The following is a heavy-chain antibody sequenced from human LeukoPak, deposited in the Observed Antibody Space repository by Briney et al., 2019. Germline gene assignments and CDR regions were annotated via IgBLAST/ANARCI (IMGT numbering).Heavy chain of an antibody. J-gene: IGHJ4*02. V-gene: IGHV3-15*01. CDR1: GFTFSDAW. CDR2: IKSKSEGGTI. D-gene: IGHD2-15*01. CDR3: TSGGGTMDF. Sequence: GGSLRLSCAASGFTFSDAWMSWVRQAPGKGLESVGRIKSKSEGGTIDYAAPVKARFTISRDDSTITLYMQMNSLKTEDTAVYYCTSGGGTMDFWGQGTLVTVSS.